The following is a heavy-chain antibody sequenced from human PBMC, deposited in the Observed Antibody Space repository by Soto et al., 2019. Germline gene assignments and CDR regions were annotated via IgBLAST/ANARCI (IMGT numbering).Heavy chain of an antibody. D-gene: IGHD3-10*01. CDR2: ISGSGDAT. CDR1: AFTFNSYV. Sequence: GGSLRLSCVASAFTFNSYVMNWVRQAPGKGLEWVSVISGSGDATYYAESVKGRFTISRDNPKDTLYLQMNSLRVEDTAVYYCARHYYGSGSYYREMDIWGKGTSVTVSS. J-gene: IGHJ6*04. CDR3: ARHYYGSGSYYREMDI. V-gene: IGHV3-23*01.